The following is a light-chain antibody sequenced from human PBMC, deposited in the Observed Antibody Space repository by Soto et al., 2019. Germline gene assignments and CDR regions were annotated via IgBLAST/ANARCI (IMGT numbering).Light chain of an antibody. CDR2: ATS. CDR3: QQYGSSPKT. V-gene: IGKV3-20*01. J-gene: IGKJ1*01. CDR1: QTISSTY. Sequence: EIVLTQYPGTLSLSPGDRATLSCRASQTISSTYLAWYQQKPGQAPRLLIYATSTRATGIPDRFSGSGSGTDFTLTISRLEPEDFAVYYCQQYGSSPKTFGQGIKVDIK.